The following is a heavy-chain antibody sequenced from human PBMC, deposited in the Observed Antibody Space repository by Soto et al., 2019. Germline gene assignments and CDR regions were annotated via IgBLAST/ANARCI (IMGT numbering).Heavy chain of an antibody. J-gene: IGHJ4*02. CDR2: INHSGST. CDR3: ASRIVVVITDAFDY. V-gene: IGHV4-34*01. CDR1: GGSFSGYY. Sequence: SETLSLTCAVYGGSFSGYYWSWIRQPPGKGLEWIGEINHSGSTNYNPSLKSRVTISVDTSKNQFSLKLSSVTAADTAVYYCASRIVVVITDAFDYWGQGTLVTVSS. D-gene: IGHD3-22*01.